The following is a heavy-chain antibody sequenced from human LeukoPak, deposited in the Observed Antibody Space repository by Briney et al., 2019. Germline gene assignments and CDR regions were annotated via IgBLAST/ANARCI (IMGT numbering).Heavy chain of an antibody. CDR2: ISSSSSYI. CDR1: GFTLSTYN. J-gene: IGHJ4*02. D-gene: IGHD3-22*01. CDR3: ARGPYDDSGYYWTY. V-gene: IGHV3-21*01. Sequence: PGGSLRLSCAASGFTLSTYNMNWVPQAPGKGLEGVSSISSSSSYIYYADSVKGRFTISRDSAKNSLYLQMNSLRAEDTAVYYCARGPYDDSGYYWTYWGQGTLVTVSS.